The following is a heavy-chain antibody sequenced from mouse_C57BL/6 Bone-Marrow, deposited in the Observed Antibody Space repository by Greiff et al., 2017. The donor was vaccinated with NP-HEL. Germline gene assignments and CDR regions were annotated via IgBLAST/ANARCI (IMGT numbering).Heavy chain of an antibody. V-gene: IGHV2-2*01. D-gene: IGHD1-1*01. J-gene: IGHJ3*01. CDR3: ARKSLYYGSSLRFAY. Sequence: QVQLKESGPGLVQPSQSLSITCTVSGFSLTSYGVHWVRQSPGKGLEWLGVIWRGGSTDYNAAFISRLSISKDNSKSQVFFKMNSLQADDTAIYYCARKSLYYGSSLRFAYWGQGTLVTVSA. CDR1: GFSLTSYG. CDR2: IWRGGST.